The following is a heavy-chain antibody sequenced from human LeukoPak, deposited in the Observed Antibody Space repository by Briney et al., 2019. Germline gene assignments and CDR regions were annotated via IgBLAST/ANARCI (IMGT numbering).Heavy chain of an antibody. CDR1: GVSLGNYY. J-gene: IGHJ4*02. V-gene: IGHV4-4*07. CDR2: IYPTGHT. Sequence: SETLSLTCTVPGVSLGNYYWSWIRQPAGKGLEWIGRIYPTGHTHYNPSLKSRVTMSVDTSKNQFSLKMTSLTAADTAVYYCARITDPDYRSGWSGADYWGRGTQVTVSA. D-gene: IGHD6-19*01. CDR3: ARITDPDYRSGWSGADY.